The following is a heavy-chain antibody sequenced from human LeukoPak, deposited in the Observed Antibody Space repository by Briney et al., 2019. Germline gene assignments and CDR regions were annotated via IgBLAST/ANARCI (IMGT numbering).Heavy chain of an antibody. CDR1: GGSISSYY. J-gene: IGHJ6*02. Sequence: SETLSLTCTVSGGSISSYYWSWVRQPPGKGLEWIGYIYYSGSTNYNPPLKSRVTISVDTSKNQFSLKLSSVTAADTAVYYCARGSYYYYYGMDVWGQGTTVTVSS. CDR3: ARGSYYYYYGMDV. CDR2: IYYSGST. V-gene: IGHV4-59*08.